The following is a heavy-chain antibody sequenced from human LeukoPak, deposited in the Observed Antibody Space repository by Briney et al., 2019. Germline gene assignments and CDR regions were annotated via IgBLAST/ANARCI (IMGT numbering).Heavy chain of an antibody. V-gene: IGHV1-46*01. Sequence: GASVKVSCKASGYTFTSYYMHWVRQAPGQGLEWMGIINPSGGSTSYAQKFQGRVTMTRDTSTSTVYMELSSLRSEDTAVYYCAGAKNPYDSSGSDFDYWGQGTLVTVSS. CDR2: INPSGGST. CDR3: AGAKNPYDSSGSDFDY. D-gene: IGHD3-22*01. CDR1: GYTFTSYY. J-gene: IGHJ4*02.